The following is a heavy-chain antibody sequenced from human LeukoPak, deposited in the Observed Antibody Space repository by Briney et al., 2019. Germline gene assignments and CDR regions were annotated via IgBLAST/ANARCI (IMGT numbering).Heavy chain of an antibody. V-gene: IGHV1-18*01. CDR2: ISAYNGNT. CDR3: ARASGGIVVVVAADDAFDI. J-gene: IGHJ3*02. D-gene: IGHD2-15*01. CDR1: GYTFTSYG. Sequence: ASVKVSCKASGYTFTSYGISWVRQAPGQGLEWMGWISAYNGNTNYAQKFQGRVTMTRDTSISTAYMELSRLRSDDTAVYYCARASGGIVVVVAADDAFDIWGRGTMVTVSS.